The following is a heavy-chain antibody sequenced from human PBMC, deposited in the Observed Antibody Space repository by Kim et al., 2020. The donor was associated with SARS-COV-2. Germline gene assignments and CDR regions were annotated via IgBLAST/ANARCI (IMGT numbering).Heavy chain of an antibody. CDR3: ARVGRYYYDSSGYPRTFDY. D-gene: IGHD3-22*01. J-gene: IGHJ4*02. Sequence: ASVKVSCKASGYTFTGYYMHWVRQAPGQGLEWMGWINPNSGGTNYAQKFQGRVTMTRDTSISTAYMELSRLRSDDTAVYYCARVGRYYYDSSGYPRTFDYWGQGTLVTVSS. CDR1: GYTFTGYY. CDR2: INPNSGGT. V-gene: IGHV1-2*02.